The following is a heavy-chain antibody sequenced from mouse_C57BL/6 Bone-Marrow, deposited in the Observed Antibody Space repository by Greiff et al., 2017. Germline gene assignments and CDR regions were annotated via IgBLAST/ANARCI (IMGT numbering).Heavy chain of an antibody. CDR2: ISNGGGST. CDR1: GFTFSDYY. V-gene: IGHV5-12*01. Sequence: EVQGVESGGGLVQPGGSLKLSCAASGFTFSDYYMYWVRQTPEKRLEWVAYISNGGGSTYYPDTVKGRFTISRDNAKNTLYLQMSRLKSEDTAMYYCARQLTGPFAYWGQGTLVTVSA. D-gene: IGHD4-1*01. J-gene: IGHJ3*01. CDR3: ARQLTGPFAY.